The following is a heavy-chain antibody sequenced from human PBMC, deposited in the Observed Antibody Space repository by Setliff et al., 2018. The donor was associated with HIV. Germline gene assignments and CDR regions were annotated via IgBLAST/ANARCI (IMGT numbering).Heavy chain of an antibody. J-gene: IGHJ3*02. D-gene: IGHD3-22*01. CDR3: ARGRGRTFCYDSSGSRAFDI. CDR1: GGSISSYY. V-gene: IGHV4-4*07. CDR2: IYTSGST. Sequence: SETLSLTCTVSGGSISSYYVSWIRQPAGKGLEWIGRIYTSGSTNYNPSLKSRVTMSVDTSKNQFSLKLSSVTAADTAMYYCARGRGRTFCYDSSGSRAFDIWGQGTMVTVSS.